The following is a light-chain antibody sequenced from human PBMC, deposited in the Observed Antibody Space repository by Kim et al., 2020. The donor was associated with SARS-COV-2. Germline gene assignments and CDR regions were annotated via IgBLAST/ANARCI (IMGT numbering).Light chain of an antibody. CDR2: DND. J-gene: IGLJ1*01. Sequence: APGQEVTLSCSGSSSSIGKNFVSWYQHLPGTAPKLLIYDNDKRPSEIPDRFSGSKSGTSATLDITGLQTGDEADYYCGTWDNSLYVFGTGTQLTVL. CDR3: GTWDNSLYV. V-gene: IGLV1-51*01. CDR1: SSSIGKNF.